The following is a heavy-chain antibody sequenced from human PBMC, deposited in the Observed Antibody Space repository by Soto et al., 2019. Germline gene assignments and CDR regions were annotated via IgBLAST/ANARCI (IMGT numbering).Heavy chain of an antibody. D-gene: IGHD3-22*01. CDR2: IKSKTDCGTT. J-gene: IGHJ4*02. Sequence: GGSLRLSCAASGFTFSNAWMNWVRQAPGKGLEWVGRIKSKTDCGTTDYAAPVKGRFTISRDDSKNTLYLQMNSLKTEDTAVYYCTTDQGYYDSSGYYFDYWGQGT. CDR1: GFTFSNAW. V-gene: IGHV3-15*07. CDR3: TTDQGYYDSSGYYFDY.